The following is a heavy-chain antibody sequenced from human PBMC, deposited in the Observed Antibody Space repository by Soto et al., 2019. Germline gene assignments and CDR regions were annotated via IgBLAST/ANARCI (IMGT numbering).Heavy chain of an antibody. Sequence: EVHLVESGGGLVQPGGSLRLSCAACGFVFSDHDMHWIRQVPGKGLEWVSEIGVAGDTYYPDSVKGRFTISRENARKTLYLQMTSLRVGDTATYYCVRDRYYGSGSLFENWGQGTPVTVSS. CDR2: IGVAGDT. D-gene: IGHD3-10*01. CDR1: GFVFSDHD. J-gene: IGHJ4*02. V-gene: IGHV3-13*01. CDR3: VRDRYYGSGSLFEN.